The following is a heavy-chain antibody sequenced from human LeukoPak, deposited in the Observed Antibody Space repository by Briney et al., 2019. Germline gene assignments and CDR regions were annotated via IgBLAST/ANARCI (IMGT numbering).Heavy chain of an antibody. D-gene: IGHD4-17*01. CDR1: GGSISSGGYY. CDR3: ARGLGYGDYARSRYYFDY. Sequence: SQTLSLTCTVSGGSISSGGYYWSWIRQHPGKGLEWIGYIYYSGSTYYNPSLKSRVTISVDTSKNQFSLKLSSVTAADTAAYYCARGLGYGDYARSRYYFDYWGQETLVTVSS. J-gene: IGHJ4*02. CDR2: IYYSGST. V-gene: IGHV4-31*03.